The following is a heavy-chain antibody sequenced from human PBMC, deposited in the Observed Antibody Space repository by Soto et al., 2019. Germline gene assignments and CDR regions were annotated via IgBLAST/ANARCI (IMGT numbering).Heavy chain of an antibody. CDR1: GFTVSSYA. CDR3: ARAYVVVPADNRGYYGMDV. D-gene: IGHD2-2*01. CDR2: ISYDGSNK. V-gene: IGHV3-30-3*01. Sequence: QVQLVESGGGVVQPGRSLRLSCAASGFTVSSYAMHWVRQAPGKWLEGVAFISYDGSNKYYADSVKGRFTISRDNSKNTRNLQRTSLRAEDKAVSYCARAYVVVPADNRGYYGMDVWRQGTTVTVSS. J-gene: IGHJ6*02.